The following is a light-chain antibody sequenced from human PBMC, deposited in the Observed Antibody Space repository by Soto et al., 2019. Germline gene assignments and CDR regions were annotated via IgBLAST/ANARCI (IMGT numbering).Light chain of an antibody. J-gene: IGLJ1*01. Sequence: QSALTQSRSVSGSPGQSVTISCTGTSSAVGGYNDVSWYQQHPGKGPKFMIYAVSKRPSGVPDRFSGSKSGNTASLTISGLQTEDEADYYCFSYAGSYTYVFGTGTKLTVL. CDR3: FSYAGSYTYV. CDR1: SSAVGGYND. V-gene: IGLV2-11*01. CDR2: AVS.